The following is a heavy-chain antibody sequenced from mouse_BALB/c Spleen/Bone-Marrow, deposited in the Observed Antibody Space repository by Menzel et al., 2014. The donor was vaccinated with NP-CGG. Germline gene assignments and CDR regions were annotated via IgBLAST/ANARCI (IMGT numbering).Heavy chain of an antibody. CDR1: GYTFTSYW. CDR2: IFPSETYT. V-gene: IGHV1-69*02. D-gene: IGHD4-1*01. J-gene: IGHJ2*01. CDR3: TRDNWDY. Sequence: VQGVESGAELVRPGASVKLSCKASGYTFTSYWINWVKQRPGQGLEWIGNIFPSETYTNYNQKFKDKATLTVGKSSSTAYMQLSSPTSEDSAVYYCTRDNWDYWGQGTTLTVSS.